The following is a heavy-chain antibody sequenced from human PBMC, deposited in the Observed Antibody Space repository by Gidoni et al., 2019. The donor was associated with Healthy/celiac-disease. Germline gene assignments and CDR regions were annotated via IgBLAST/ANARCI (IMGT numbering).Heavy chain of an antibody. V-gene: IGHV3-21*01. Sequence: EVQLVESGGGLVKPGGSLRLSCAASGFTFSSYSMNWVRQAPGKGLAWVSSISSSSSDIYYADSVKGRFTISRDNAKNSLYLQMNSLRAEDTAVYYCARVGSTVVTPSDYYYYMDVWGKGTTVTVSS. CDR3: ARVGSTVVTPSDYYYYMDV. J-gene: IGHJ6*03. D-gene: IGHD4-17*01. CDR2: ISSSSSDI. CDR1: GFTFSSYS.